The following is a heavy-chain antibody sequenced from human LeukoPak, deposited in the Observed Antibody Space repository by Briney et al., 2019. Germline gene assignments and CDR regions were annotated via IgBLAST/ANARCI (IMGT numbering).Heavy chain of an antibody. V-gene: IGHV4-30-2*01. Sequence: WIVYIYHSGSTYYNPSLKSRVTISVDRSKNQFSLKLSSVTAADTAVYYCARDGAYSSSNWGQGTLVTVSS. D-gene: IGHD6-6*01. CDR3: ARDGAYSSSN. CDR2: IYHSGST. J-gene: IGHJ4*02.